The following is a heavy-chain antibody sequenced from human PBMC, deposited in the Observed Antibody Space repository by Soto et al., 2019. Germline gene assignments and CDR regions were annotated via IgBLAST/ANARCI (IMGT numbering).Heavy chain of an antibody. Sequence: PPGGSLRLSCGAFGFTFSSYNMHWVRQAPGRGLEWVSFILYDGSNELYADSVKGRFTISRDNSKNTLYLQMNSLRAEDTAVYYCARVSGFSSTSVDYWGQGTLVTVSS. J-gene: IGHJ4*02. D-gene: IGHD6-13*01. CDR3: ARVSGFSSTSVDY. CDR1: GFTFSSYN. V-gene: IGHV3-33*01. CDR2: ILYDGSNE.